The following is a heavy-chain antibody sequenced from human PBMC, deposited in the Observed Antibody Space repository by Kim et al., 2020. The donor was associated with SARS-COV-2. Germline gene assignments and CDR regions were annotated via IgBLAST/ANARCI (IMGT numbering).Heavy chain of an antibody. V-gene: IGHV3-21*01. CDR3: ARDPPQWELRGGFDY. CDR2: ISSSSSYI. J-gene: IGHJ4*02. CDR1: GFTFSSYS. Sequence: GGSLRLSCAASGFTFSSYSMNWVRQAPGKGLEWVSSISSSSSYIYYADSVKGRFTISRDNAKNSLYLQMNSLRAEDTAVYYCARDPPQWELRGGFDYWGQGTLVTVSS. D-gene: IGHD1-26*01.